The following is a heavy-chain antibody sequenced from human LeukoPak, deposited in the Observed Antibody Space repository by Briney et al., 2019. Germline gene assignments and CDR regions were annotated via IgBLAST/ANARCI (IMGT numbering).Heavy chain of an antibody. CDR2: IYISGTT. V-gene: IGHV4-61*02. CDR1: GGSISSGSFY. Sequence: PSETLSLTCTVSGGSISSGSFYWSWIRQPAGKGLEWIGRIYISGTTNYNPSLKSRVTISLDTSKNQFSLKLTSVTAADTAVYYCARQREYYDIVTGYRPDPLDVWGQGTTVTVSS. D-gene: IGHD3-9*01. J-gene: IGHJ6*02. CDR3: ARQREYYDIVTGYRPDPLDV.